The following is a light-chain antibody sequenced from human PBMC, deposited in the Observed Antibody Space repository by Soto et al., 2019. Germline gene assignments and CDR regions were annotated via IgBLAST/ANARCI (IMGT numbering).Light chain of an antibody. CDR2: GAS. V-gene: IGKV3-20*01. CDR1: QSVSSNY. CDR3: QQYGSSPLT. J-gene: IGKJ4*01. Sequence: ENVLTQSPGTLSLSPGERGTLSCRASQSVSSNYLAWYQQKPGQAPRLLIYGASSRATGIPDRFSGSGSGTDFTLTIGRLVPEDFAVYYCQQYGSSPLTFGGGTKVDI.